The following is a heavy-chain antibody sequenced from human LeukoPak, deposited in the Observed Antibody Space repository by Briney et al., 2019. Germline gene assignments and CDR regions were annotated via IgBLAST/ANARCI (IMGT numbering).Heavy chain of an antibody. Sequence: GGSLRLSCAASGFTFSSYWMHWVRQAPGKGLVWVSRINSDGSSTSYADSVKGRFTISRDNAKNTLYLQMNSLRAEDTAMYYCARVQTYYYDSSGYYYDYWGQGTLVTVSS. CDR2: INSDGSST. V-gene: IGHV3-74*01. J-gene: IGHJ4*02. CDR1: GFTFSSYW. D-gene: IGHD3-22*01. CDR3: ARVQTYYYDSSGYYYDY.